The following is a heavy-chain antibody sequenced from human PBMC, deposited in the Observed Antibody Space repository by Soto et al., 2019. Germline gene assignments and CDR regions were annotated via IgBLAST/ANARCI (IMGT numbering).Heavy chain of an antibody. J-gene: IGHJ5*02. V-gene: IGHV3-33*01. D-gene: IGHD1-26*01. CDR1: GYIFGSYA. CDR2: IWYDGSNK. CDR3: ARGTNSAEATFHP. Sequence: VGSLRLSCAGSGYIFGSYAMHCVRHAPGKGLEWVAVIWYDGSNKYYADSVKGRFTISRDNSKNTVYLQMNSLKEEDTAVYYCARGTNSAEATFHPWGQGTLVTVSS.